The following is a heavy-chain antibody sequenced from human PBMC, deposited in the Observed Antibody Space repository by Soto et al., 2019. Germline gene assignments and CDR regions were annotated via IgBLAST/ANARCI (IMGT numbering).Heavy chain of an antibody. J-gene: IGHJ4*02. Sequence: PWWSLRLSCAASVFIFSNAWMSWFRQAPGKGLEWVGRIKSKTNGGTTDYAAPVRGRFSISRDDSKNTLYLQMNSLKSEDTVVYYCTTDDPINRFWGQGTLVTVSS. CDR1: VFIFSNAW. CDR2: IKSKTNGGTT. V-gene: IGHV3-15*01. CDR3: TTDDPINRF.